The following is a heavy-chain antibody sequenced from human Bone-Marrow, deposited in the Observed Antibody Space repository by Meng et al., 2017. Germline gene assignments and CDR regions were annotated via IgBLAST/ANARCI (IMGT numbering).Heavy chain of an antibody. J-gene: IGHJ6*02. CDR1: GFTFSSYS. V-gene: IGHV3-21*01. CDR3: ARDRLRTSFYYYGMDV. D-gene: IGHD3-16*01. CDR2: ISSSSSYI. Sequence: GESLKISCAASGFTFSSYSMNWVRQAPGKGLEWVSSISSSSSYIYYADSVKGRFTISRDNAKNSLYLQMNSLRAEDTAVYYCARDRLRTSFYYYGMDVWGQGTTVTVSS.